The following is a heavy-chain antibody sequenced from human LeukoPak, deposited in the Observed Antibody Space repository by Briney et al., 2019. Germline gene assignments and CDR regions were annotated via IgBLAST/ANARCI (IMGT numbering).Heavy chain of an antibody. V-gene: IGHV4-34*01. J-gene: IGHJ4*02. CDR1: GGSFSGYY. CDR3: ARGRTLDY. Sequence: PPETLSLTCAVYGGSFSGYYWSWIRQPPGKGLEWIGEVNHSGSTNYNPSLKSRVTISVDTSKNQFSLKLSSVTAADTAVYYCARGRTLDYWGQGTLVTVSS. D-gene: IGHD1/OR15-1a*01. CDR2: VNHSGST.